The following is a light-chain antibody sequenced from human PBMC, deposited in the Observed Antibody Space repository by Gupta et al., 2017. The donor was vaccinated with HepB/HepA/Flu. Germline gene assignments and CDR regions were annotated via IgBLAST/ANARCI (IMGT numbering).Light chain of an antibody. J-gene: IGLJ2*01. Sequence: QSALTQPASVSGSPGQSITISCTGTSSDVGSYNLVSWYQQHPGKAPKLMIYEVSKRPSGGSNRFSGSKSGNTASLTISGRQAEDEADYYCCSYAGSSTVFGGGTKLTVL. CDR2: EVS. CDR1: SSDVGSYNL. V-gene: IGLV2-23*02. CDR3: CSYAGSSTV.